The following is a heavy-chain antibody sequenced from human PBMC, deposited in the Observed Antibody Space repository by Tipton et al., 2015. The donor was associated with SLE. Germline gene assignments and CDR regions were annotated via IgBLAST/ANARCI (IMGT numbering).Heavy chain of an antibody. CDR2: ISSNGYTI. V-gene: IGHV3-48*03. Sequence: GSLRLSCAASGFAFSNFDMNWVRQVPGKGLEWVSCISSNGYTIYYAGSVKGRFTISRDNTKDSLFLQMDNLRAEDTAVYYCAREVLVTTGGFDYWGQGTLVTVSS. D-gene: IGHD4-17*01. CDR1: GFAFSNFD. J-gene: IGHJ4*02. CDR3: AREVLVTTGGFDY.